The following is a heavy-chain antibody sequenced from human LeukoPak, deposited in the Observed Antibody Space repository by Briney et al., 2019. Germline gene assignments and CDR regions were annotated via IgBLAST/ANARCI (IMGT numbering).Heavy chain of an antibody. J-gene: IGHJ6*02. Sequence: SETLSLTCTVSGGSISSYYWSWIRQPPGKGLEWIGYIYYSGSTNYNPSLKSRVTISVDTSKNQFSLKLSSVTAADTAVYYCARDNSMRGMDVWGQGTTVTVSS. D-gene: IGHD2/OR15-2a*01. V-gene: IGHV4-59*01. CDR1: GGSISSYY. CDR3: ARDNSMRGMDV. CDR2: IYYSGST.